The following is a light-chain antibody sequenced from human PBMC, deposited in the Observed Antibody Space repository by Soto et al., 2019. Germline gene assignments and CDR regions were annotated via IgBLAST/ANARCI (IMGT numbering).Light chain of an antibody. CDR2: DAS. CDR3: QQRSNWPSIT. CDR1: QSVSSN. J-gene: IGKJ5*01. Sequence: DMVRTQSPATVSVSPGERATLSCRASQSVSSNLAWYQQKPGQAPRLLIYDASNRATGIPARFSGSGSGTDFTLTISSLEPEDFAVYYCQQRSNWPSITFGQGTRLEIK. V-gene: IGKV3-11*01.